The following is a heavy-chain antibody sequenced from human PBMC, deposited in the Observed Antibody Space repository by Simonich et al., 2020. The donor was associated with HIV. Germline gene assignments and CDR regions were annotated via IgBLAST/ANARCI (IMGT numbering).Heavy chain of an antibody. Sequence: QVQLQESGPGLVKPSETLSLTCAVSGYSISSGYYWGWIRQPPGKGLEWIGSIYHSGSTYYNPTLKCRVTISVDTSKNQFSLKLSSVTAADTAVYYCARNTATRGSNWYFDLWGRGTLVTVSS. D-gene: IGHD3-16*01. CDR1: GYSISSGYY. CDR2: IYHSGST. J-gene: IGHJ2*01. V-gene: IGHV4-38-2*01. CDR3: ARNTATRGSNWYFDL.